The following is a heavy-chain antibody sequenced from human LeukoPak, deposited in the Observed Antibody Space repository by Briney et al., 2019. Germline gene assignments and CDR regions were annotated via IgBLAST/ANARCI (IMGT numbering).Heavy chain of an antibody. CDR1: GFTFSSYG. Sequence: PGRSLRLSCAASGFTFSSYGMHWVRQAPGKGLEWVAVISYDGSNKYYADSVKGRFTISRDNSKNTLYLQMNSLRAEDTAVYYCAKDTRSGWHSNIDYWGQGTLVTVSS. CDR2: ISYDGSNK. CDR3: AKDTRSGWHSNIDY. J-gene: IGHJ4*02. V-gene: IGHV3-30*18. D-gene: IGHD6-19*01.